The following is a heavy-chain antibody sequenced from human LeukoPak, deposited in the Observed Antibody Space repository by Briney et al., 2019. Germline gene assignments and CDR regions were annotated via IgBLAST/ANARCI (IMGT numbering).Heavy chain of an antibody. V-gene: IGHV4-61*02. CDR1: GGPISSGSYY. Sequence: PSQTLSLTCTVSGGPISSGSYYWSWIRQPAGKGLEWIGRIYTSGSTNYNPSLKSRVTISVDTSKNQFSLKLSSVTAADTAVYYCARDTDDYYYYYMDVWGKGTTVTVSS. CDR2: IYTSGST. D-gene: IGHD4-11*01. CDR3: ARDTDDYYYYYMDV. J-gene: IGHJ6*03.